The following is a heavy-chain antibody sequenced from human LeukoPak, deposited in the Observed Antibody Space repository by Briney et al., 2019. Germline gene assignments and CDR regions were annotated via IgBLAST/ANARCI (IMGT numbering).Heavy chain of an antibody. Sequence: PGGSLRLSCAAPGFSFSSFAMSWVRQAQGKGLEWVSGISTSGGSTYYADSVKGRFTISRDNSKNTLYVQMSSLRAEDTAEYYCAKSRGAINDVFDIWGQGTMVTVSA. CDR2: ISTSGGST. D-gene: IGHD3-22*01. J-gene: IGHJ3*02. CDR3: AKSRGAINDVFDI. V-gene: IGHV3-23*01. CDR1: GFSFSSFA.